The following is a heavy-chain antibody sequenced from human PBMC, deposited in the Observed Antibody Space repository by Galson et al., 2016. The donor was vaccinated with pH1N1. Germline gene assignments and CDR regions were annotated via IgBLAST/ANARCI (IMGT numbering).Heavy chain of an antibody. CDR2: IDWDDEK. Sequence: PALVKPTQTLKLTCTFSGLSLSTFGVRVSWIRQSPGKALEWLARIDWDDEKFYSPSLKTRLTISKDTSKDQVVLTMTNMDPVDTGTYYCARMGVASGGRYYYGMDVWGQGTTVTVSS. V-gene: IGHV2-70*04. CDR1: GLSLSTFGVR. D-gene: IGHD3-10*01. J-gene: IGHJ6*02. CDR3: ARMGVASGGRYYYGMDV.